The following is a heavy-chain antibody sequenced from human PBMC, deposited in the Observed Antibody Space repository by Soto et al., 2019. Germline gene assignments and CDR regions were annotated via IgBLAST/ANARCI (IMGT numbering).Heavy chain of an antibody. Sequence: ASVKVSCKASGYTFTSYDINWVRQATGQGLEWMGWMNPNRGNTDYAQKFQGRVTMTRNTSISKAYMELSSLRSEDTAEYYCARGLYCSRTSCRWFGPWGQGTLVTVSS. D-gene: IGHD2-2*01. CDR2: MNPNRGNT. V-gene: IGHV1-8*01. J-gene: IGHJ5*02. CDR1: GYTFTSYD. CDR3: ARGLYCSRTSCRWFGP.